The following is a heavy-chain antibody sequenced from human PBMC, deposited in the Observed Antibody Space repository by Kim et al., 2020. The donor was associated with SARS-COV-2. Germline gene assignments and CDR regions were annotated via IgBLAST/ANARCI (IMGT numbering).Heavy chain of an antibody. J-gene: IGHJ6*02. D-gene: IGHD6-19*01. Sequence: KGRFTISRDDSKNTAYLQMNSLKTEDTAVYYCTVRIAVAGMTYYYYGMDVWGQGTTVTVSS. CDR3: TVRIAVAGMTYYYYGMDV. V-gene: IGHV3-73*01.